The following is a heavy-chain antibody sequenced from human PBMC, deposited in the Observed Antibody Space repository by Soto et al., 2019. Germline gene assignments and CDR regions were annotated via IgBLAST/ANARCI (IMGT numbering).Heavy chain of an antibody. V-gene: IGHV4-31*01. Sequence: SETLSLTCTVSGGSISSGGYYWSWIRQHPGKGLEWIGYIFYSGSTYYNPSLKSQFTISVDTSKNQFSLKLSSVTAADTAVYYCARVGYSGSYFDYCGPGTLVTVSS. J-gene: IGHJ4*02. CDR2: IFYSGST. CDR1: GGSISSGGYY. D-gene: IGHD5-12*01. CDR3: ARVGYSGSYFDY.